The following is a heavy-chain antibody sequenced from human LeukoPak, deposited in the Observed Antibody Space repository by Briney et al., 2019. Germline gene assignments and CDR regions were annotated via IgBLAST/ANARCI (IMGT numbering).Heavy chain of an antibody. CDR1: GFAFGGYA. CDR3: AKRPGYCSSTSCYYYYYMDV. Sequence: GGSLRLSCAASGFAFGGYAMSWVRQAPGKGLEWVSVISAGGHNTYYADSVKGRFTISRDNSKNTLYLQMNNLRAEDTAVYYCAKRPGYCSSTSCYYYYYMDVWGKGTTVTVSS. J-gene: IGHJ6*03. D-gene: IGHD2-2*01. CDR2: ISAGGHNT. V-gene: IGHV3-23*01.